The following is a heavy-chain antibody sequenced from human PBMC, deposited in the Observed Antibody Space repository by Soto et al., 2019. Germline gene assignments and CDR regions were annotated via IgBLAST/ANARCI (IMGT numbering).Heavy chain of an antibody. Sequence: SETLSLTCTVSGGSISSYYWSWIRHPPGEGLVEIGYIYYSGSTNYNPSPKSRVTISVDTSKNPFSLKLRSVVAADTAVYYCARGGIAVAGYFDYWGHGTLVTVSS. CDR2: IYYSGST. J-gene: IGHJ4*01. V-gene: IGHV4-59*01. CDR3: ARGGIAVAGYFDY. CDR1: GGSISSYY. D-gene: IGHD6-19*01.